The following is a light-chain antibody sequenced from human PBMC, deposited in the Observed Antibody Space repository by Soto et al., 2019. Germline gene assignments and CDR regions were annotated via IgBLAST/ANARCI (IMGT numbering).Light chain of an antibody. V-gene: IGLV1-40*01. CDR1: SSNIGAGYG. CDR3: QSYDSSLSGVV. Sequence: QSVLTQPPSVSGAPGQRVTISCTGSSSNIGAGYGVHWYQQLPETAPKLLIYGNNNRPSGVPDRFSGSKSGTSASLAITGLQAEDEADYFCQSYDSSLSGVVFGGGTKLTVL. CDR2: GNN. J-gene: IGLJ2*01.